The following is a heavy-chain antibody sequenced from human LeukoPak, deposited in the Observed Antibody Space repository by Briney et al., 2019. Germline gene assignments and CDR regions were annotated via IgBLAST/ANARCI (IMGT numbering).Heavy chain of an antibody. CDR1: GFTFRTFG. CDR3: ARGYYDSSGQLHAGAHAFDI. Sequence: PGRSLRLSCAASGFTFRTFGMHWVRQAPGKGLEWVAIIWYDGINKYCADSVKGRFTISRDNSKNTLYLQMNSLRAEDTAVYYCARGYYDSSGQLHAGAHAFDIWGQVTMVTVSS. CDR2: IWYDGINK. D-gene: IGHD3-22*01. J-gene: IGHJ3*02. V-gene: IGHV3-33*01.